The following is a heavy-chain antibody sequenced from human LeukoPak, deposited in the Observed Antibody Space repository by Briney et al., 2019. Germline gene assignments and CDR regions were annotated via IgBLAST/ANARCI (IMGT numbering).Heavy chain of an antibody. Sequence: GGSLRLSCAASGFTFSSYAMHWVRQAPGKGLEWVAVISYDGSNKYYADSVKGRFTISRDNSKNTLYLQMNSLRAEDTAVYYCARDSSGHHYFDYWGQGTLVTVSS. D-gene: IGHD6-19*01. V-gene: IGHV3-30-3*01. CDR3: ARDSSGHHYFDY. CDR2: ISYDGSNK. J-gene: IGHJ4*02. CDR1: GFTFSSYA.